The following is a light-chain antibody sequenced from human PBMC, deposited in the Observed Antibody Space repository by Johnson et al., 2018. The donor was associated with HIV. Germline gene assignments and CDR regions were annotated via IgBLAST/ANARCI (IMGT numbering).Light chain of an antibody. Sequence: QPVLTQPPSVSAAPGQKVTISCSGTSSNIGNNYVSWYQQLPGTAPKLLIYDNNKRPSGIPDRFSGSKSGTSATLGITGLQTGDEADYYCGTWASSLSKVFGTVTKVTVL. CDR2: DNN. J-gene: IGLJ1*01. V-gene: IGLV1-51*01. CDR1: SSNIGNNY. CDR3: GTWASSLSKV.